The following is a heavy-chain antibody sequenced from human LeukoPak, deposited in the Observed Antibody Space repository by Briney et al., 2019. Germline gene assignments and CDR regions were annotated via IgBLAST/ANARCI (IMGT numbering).Heavy chain of an antibody. CDR2: IYYSETT. CDR3: ARQRADYYYYYVDV. V-gene: IGHV4-39*01. Sequence: GSLRLSCAASGFTFSDYYMSWIRQPPGKGLEWIGSIYYSETTYDNPSLKSRVTISIETSKNQFSLKLSSVTASDTAVYYCARQRADYYYYYVDVWGKGTTVAVS. CDR1: GFTFSDYY. J-gene: IGHJ6*03.